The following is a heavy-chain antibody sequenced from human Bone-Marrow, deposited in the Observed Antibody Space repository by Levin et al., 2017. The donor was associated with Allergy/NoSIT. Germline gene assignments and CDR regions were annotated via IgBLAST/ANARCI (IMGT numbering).Heavy chain of an antibody. CDR3: ARITMVRGVMARPLMDV. CDR2: IYYSGST. D-gene: IGHD3-10*01. V-gene: IGHV4-39*07. Sequence: SQTLSLTCTVSGGSISSSSYYWGWIRQPPGKGLEWIGSIYYSGSTYYNPSLKSRVTISVDTSKNQFSLKLSSVTAADTAVYYCARITMVRGVMARPLMDVWGQGTTVTVSS. CDR1: GGSISSSSYY. J-gene: IGHJ6*02.